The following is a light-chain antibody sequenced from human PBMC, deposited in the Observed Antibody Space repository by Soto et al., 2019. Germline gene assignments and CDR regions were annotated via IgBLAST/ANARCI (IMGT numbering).Light chain of an antibody. Sequence: DIQMTQSPSTLSASVGDRVTITFRASQNIERYMAWYQQKPGRAPSLIIYGASTRATAIPARFSGSGSGTDFTLTVSSLQPEDFAVYYCQHDYNLLTFGGGTKVDIK. J-gene: IGKJ4*01. CDR3: QHDYNLLT. V-gene: IGKV1-5*01. CDR2: GAS. CDR1: QNIERY.